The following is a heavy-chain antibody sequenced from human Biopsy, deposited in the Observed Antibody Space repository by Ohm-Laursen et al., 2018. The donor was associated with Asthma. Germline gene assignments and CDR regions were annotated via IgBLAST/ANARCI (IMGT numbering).Heavy chain of an antibody. Sequence: SLRLSCATSGFMFSDYVFHWVRQAPGKGLEWVAIISYDGTNTYYADSVKGRFTISRDNSKSTLYLQMNGLKAEDTAVYYCARDSPSGSDFDYYYFDYWGQGSLVTVSS. CDR3: ARDSPSGSDFDYYYFDY. J-gene: IGHJ4*02. CDR2: ISYDGTNT. V-gene: IGHV3-30-3*01. CDR1: GFMFSDYV. D-gene: IGHD5-12*01.